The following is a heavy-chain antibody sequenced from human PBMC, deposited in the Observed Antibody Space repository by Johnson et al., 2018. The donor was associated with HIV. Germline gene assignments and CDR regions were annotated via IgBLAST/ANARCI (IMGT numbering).Heavy chain of an antibody. CDR3: TTGITVPTWD. CDR2: ITCSGSTI. J-gene: IGHJ3*01. D-gene: IGHD4-17*01. Sequence: QVQLVESGGGMVQPGGSLRLSCAASGFTFSDYSMRWIRQAPGKGLEWVSYITCSGSTIYYADSVKGRFTISRDNSKNTVYLQMNCLKTEDTAVYYCTTGITVPTWDWGQGTMVTVSS. CDR1: GFTFSDYS. V-gene: IGHV3-11*01.